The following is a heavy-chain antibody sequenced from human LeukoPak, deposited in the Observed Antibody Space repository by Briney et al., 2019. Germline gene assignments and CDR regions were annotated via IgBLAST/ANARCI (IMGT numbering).Heavy chain of an antibody. J-gene: IGHJ5*02. CDR1: GFTFSSYA. CDR2: ISSNGGST. Sequence: TGGSLRLSCAASGFTFSSYAMHWVRQAPGKGLEYVSAISSNGGSTYYANSVKGRFTISRDNSKNTLYLQMGSLRAEDMAVYYRARAYVYSSSSPWFDPWGQGTLVTVSS. CDR3: ARAYVYSSSSPWFDP. D-gene: IGHD6-6*01. V-gene: IGHV3-64*01.